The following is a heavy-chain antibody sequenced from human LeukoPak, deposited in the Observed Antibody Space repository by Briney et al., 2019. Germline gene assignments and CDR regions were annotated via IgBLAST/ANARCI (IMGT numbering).Heavy chain of an antibody. D-gene: IGHD3-22*01. CDR1: SGSFSSYY. CDR2: IYITGST. J-gene: IGHJ4*02. Sequence: SETLSLTCTVSSGSFSSYYWNWIRQPAGKGLEWIGRIYITGSTNYNPSLKSRVTMSVDTSKNQFSLKLSSVTAADTAVYYCARGRGYYQDYWGQGTLVTVSS. CDR3: ARGRGYYQDY. V-gene: IGHV4-4*07.